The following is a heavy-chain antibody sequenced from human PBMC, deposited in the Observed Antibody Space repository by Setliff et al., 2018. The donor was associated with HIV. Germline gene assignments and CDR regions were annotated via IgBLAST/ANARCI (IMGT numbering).Heavy chain of an antibody. CDR3: ARDYYSSGWYDFSDY. D-gene: IGHD6-19*01. V-gene: IGHV5-51*01. J-gene: IGHJ4*02. CDR2: IYPGDSDA. CDR1: GYSFTSYW. Sequence: LGESLKISCKGSGYSFTSYWIAWVRQMPGKGLECMGIIYPGDSDAIYSPSFQGQVTISADKSISTAYLQMNSLRAEDTAVYYCARDYYSSGWYDFSDYWGQGTLVTVSS.